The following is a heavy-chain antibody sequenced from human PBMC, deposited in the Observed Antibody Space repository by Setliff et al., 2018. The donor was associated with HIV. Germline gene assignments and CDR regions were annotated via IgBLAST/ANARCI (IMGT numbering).Heavy chain of an antibody. CDR2: INHSAFT. CDR3: ARRPGGITRARLDN. J-gene: IGHJ4*02. D-gene: IGHD3-16*01. CDR1: GESFSRYY. V-gene: IGHV4-34*01. Sequence: TSETLSLTCAVYGESFSRYYFTWIRQAPGRGLEWIGEINHSAFTKYNPSLASRVTMSIDTSKNQFSLLLSSVTAADTAMCFCARRPGGITRARLDNWGQGTLVTVSS.